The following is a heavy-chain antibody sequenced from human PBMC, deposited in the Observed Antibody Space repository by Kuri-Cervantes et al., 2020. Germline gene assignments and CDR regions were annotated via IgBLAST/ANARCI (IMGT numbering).Heavy chain of an antibody. J-gene: IGHJ4*02. CDR1: GYTFTSYA. CDR3: ASSLYYYDSSGYYYVY. D-gene: IGHD3-22*01. CDR2: IIPIFGTA. V-gene: IGHV1-69*06. Sequence: SVKVSCKASGYTFTSYAIHWVRQAPGQRLEWMGGIIPIFGTANYAQKFQGRVTITADKSTSTAYMELSSLRSEDTAVYYCASSLYYYDSSGYYYVYWGQGTLVTVSS.